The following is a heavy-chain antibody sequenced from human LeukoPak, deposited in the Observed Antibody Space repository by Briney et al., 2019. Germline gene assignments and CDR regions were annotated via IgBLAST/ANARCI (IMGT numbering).Heavy chain of an antibody. CDR1: GYSFTSYW. J-gene: IGHJ4*02. D-gene: IGHD4-11*01. V-gene: IGHV5-51*01. CDR2: IYPQDSQT. CDR3: ASHSVTTCFDY. Sequence: GESLKISCKGSGYSFTSYWIGWVRQMLGKGLEWMGTIYPQDSQTRYTPSFHGPVTIAADKPISTAYQQWSSQNASDTAMYYCASHSVTTCFDYWGQGTLVTVSS.